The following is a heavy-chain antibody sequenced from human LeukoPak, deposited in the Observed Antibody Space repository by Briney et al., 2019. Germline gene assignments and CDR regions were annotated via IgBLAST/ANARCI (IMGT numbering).Heavy chain of an antibody. D-gene: IGHD5-18*01. V-gene: IGHV1-69*04. CDR3: ARDHEDTAMVTGY. J-gene: IGHJ4*02. CDR1: GGTASSYA. CDR2: IIPILGIA. Sequence: SVKVSCKASGGTASSYAISLVRQAPGQGLEWMGRIIPILGIANYAQKFQGRVTITADKSTSTAYMELSSLRSEDTAVYYCARDHEDTAMVTGYWGQGTLVTVSS.